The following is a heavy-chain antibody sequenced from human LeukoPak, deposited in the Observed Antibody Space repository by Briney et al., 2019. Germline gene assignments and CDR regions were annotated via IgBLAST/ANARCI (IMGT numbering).Heavy chain of an antibody. J-gene: IGHJ4*02. V-gene: IGHV4-39*07. CDR1: GGSPSSSTYY. CDR2: IYYSGST. CDR3: ARSRTGRGYSGYDPRTQTFDY. D-gene: IGHD5-12*01. Sequence: PSETPSPTRTVSGGSPSSSTYYWGWVPQPPRKGLEWVGGIYYSGSTYYNPSLKSRVTISVDTSKNQFSLKLSSVTAADTAVYYCARSRTGRGYSGYDPRTQTFDYWGQGTLVTVSS.